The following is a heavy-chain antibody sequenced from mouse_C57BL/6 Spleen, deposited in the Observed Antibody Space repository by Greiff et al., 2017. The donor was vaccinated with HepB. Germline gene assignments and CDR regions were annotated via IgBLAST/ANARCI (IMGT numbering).Heavy chain of an antibody. D-gene: IGHD1-1*01. V-gene: IGHV1-82*01. Sequence: QVQLQQSGPELVKPGASVKISCKASGYAFSSSWMNWVKQRPGKGLVWIGRIYPGDGDTNYNGKFKGKATLTADKSSSTAYMQLSSLTSEDSAVYFCARGTGTVFAYWGQGTLVTVSA. CDR3: ARGTGTVFAY. J-gene: IGHJ3*01. CDR2: IYPGDGDT. CDR1: GYAFSSSW.